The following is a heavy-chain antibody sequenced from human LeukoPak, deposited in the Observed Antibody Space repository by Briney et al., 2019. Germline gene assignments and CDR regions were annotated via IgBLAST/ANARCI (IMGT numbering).Heavy chain of an antibody. D-gene: IGHD1-26*01. CDR3: ATCGWELPNPFDAFDI. J-gene: IGHJ3*02. V-gene: IGHV3-74*01. CDR1: GFTFSSYW. Sequence: GGSLRLSCAASGFTFSSYWMHWVRQAPGKGLVWVSRINSDGSSTSYADSVKGRFTISRDNAKNTLYLQMNSLRAEDTAVYYCATCGWELPNPFDAFDIWGQGTMVTVSS. CDR2: INSDGSST.